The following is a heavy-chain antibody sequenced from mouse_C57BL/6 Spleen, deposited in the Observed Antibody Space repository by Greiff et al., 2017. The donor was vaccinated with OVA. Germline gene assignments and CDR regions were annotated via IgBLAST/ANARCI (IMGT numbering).Heavy chain of an antibody. CDR1: GYTFTSYW. V-gene: IGHV1-64*01. D-gene: IGHD1-1*01. Sequence: QVQLQQPGAELVKPGASVKLSCKASGYTFTSYWMHWVKQRPGQGLEWIGMIHPNRGSTNYNEKFKSKATLTVDKSSSTAYMQLSSLTSEDSAVYYCARHYYGSGGTEYFDVWGTGTTVTVSS. J-gene: IGHJ1*03. CDR2: IHPNRGST. CDR3: ARHYYGSGGTEYFDV.